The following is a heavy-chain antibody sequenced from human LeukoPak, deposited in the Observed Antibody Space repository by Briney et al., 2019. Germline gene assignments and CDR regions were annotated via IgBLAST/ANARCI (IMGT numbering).Heavy chain of an antibody. CDR3: VKPSVATTIRSPFDY. J-gene: IGHJ4*02. CDR1: GFTFSSYA. V-gene: IGHV3-64D*06. D-gene: IGHD2-15*01. Sequence: GGSLRLSCAASGFTFSSYAMSWVRQPPGKGLEHVSGISSNGGSTYYADSVKGRFTISRDNSKNTLYLQMSSQRTEDTAVYYCVKPSVATTIRSPFDYWGQGTLVTVSS. CDR2: ISSNGGST.